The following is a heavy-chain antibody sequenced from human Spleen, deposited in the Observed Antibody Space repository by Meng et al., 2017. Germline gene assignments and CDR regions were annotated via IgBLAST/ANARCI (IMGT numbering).Heavy chain of an antibody. CDR1: GFTFSNAW. CDR2: MKSNVDGGTV. CDR3: ARDYQTGRWSPAYDF. J-gene: IGHJ4*02. Sequence: GESLKISCAASGFTFSNAWMTWVRQAPGKGLEWIGRMKSNVDGGTVDYAAAVKGRFFISRDDSENTFYLQMNSLRADDTAVYYCARDYQTGRWSPAYDFWGQGTLVTVSS. D-gene: IGHD5-24*01. V-gene: IGHV3-15*01.